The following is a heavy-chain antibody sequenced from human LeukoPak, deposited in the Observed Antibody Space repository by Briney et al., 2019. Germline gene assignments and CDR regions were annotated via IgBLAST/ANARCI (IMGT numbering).Heavy chain of an antibody. D-gene: IGHD3-3*01. V-gene: IGHV4-61*02. CDR3: ARADFWSGYSSTY. Sequence: SQTLSLTCTVSGGSISSGSYYWSWIRQPVGKGLEWIGRIYTSGSTNYNPSLKSRVTISVDTSKNQFSLKLSSVTAADTAVYYCARADFWSGYSSTYWGQGTLVTVSS. J-gene: IGHJ4*02. CDR2: IYTSGST. CDR1: GGSISSGSYY.